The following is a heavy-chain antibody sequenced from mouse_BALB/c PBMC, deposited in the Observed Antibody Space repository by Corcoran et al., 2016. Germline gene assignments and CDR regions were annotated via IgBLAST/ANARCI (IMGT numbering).Heavy chain of an antibody. V-gene: IGHV8-12*01. CDR2: IYWDDDK. CDR3: ARRHGNYFYWYFDV. D-gene: IGHD2-1*01. J-gene: IGHJ1*01. CDR1: GFSLSTSGMG. Sequence: QVTLKESGPGILQPSQTLSLTCSFSGFSLSTSGMGVSWIRQPSGKGLEWLAHIYWDDDKRYNPSLKSRLTISKDTSRNQVFLKITSVDTADTATYYCARRHGNYFYWYFDVWGAGTTVTVSS.